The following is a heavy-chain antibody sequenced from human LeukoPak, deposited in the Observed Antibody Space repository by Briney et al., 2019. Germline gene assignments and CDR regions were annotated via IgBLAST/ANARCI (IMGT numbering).Heavy chain of an antibody. CDR1: GGSISSYY. V-gene: IGHV4-59*01. D-gene: IGHD3-22*01. J-gene: IGHJ4*02. CDR3: ARTYYDSSGYYYPYYFDY. Sequence: SETLSLTCSVSGGSISSYYWSWIRQPPGKGLEWIGYIYYSGSNNYNPSLKSRVTISVDTSKNQFSLRLSSVTAADTAVYYCARTYYDSSGYYYPYYFDYWGQGTLVTVSS. CDR2: IYYSGSN.